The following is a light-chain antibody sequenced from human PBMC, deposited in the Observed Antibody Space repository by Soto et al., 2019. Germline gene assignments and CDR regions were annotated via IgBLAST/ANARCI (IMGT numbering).Light chain of an antibody. CDR1: QNINSY. CDR2: AAS. Sequence: DIQMTQSPSSLSVSAGDRVAITCRASQNINSYLNWYQQKPGKAPKLLIFAASSLQSGVPSRFSGSGSGTDFTLTISSLQPEDFATYHCQQGYTTPITFGQGTRLEI. J-gene: IGKJ5*01. CDR3: QQGYTTPIT. V-gene: IGKV1-39*01.